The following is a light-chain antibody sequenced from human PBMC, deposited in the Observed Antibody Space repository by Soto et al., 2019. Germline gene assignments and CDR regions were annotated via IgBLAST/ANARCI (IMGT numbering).Light chain of an antibody. Sequence: ETVLTQSPATLSLSPGERATLSCRASQSVNTYLAWYQQKPGQAPRLLIYDSSTRATGIPPRFSGSGSGTDFTLTISSLEPEDFAVYYYQQRSSWPLLTFGGGTKVEIK. CDR3: QQRSSWPLLT. V-gene: IGKV3-11*01. CDR2: DSS. CDR1: QSVNTY. J-gene: IGKJ4*01.